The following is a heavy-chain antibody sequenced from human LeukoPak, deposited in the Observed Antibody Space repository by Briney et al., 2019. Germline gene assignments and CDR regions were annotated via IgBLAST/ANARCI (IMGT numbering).Heavy chain of an antibody. CDR1: GGSISSYY. CDR3: ARDPEGGNSPFDY. J-gene: IGHJ4*02. CDR2: IYYSGST. V-gene: IGHV4-59*01. Sequence: PSETLSLTCTVSGGSISSYYWSWIRQPPGKGLEWIGYIYYSGSTNYNPSLKSRVTISVDTSKNQFSLKLSSVTAADTAVYYCARDPEGGNSPFDYWGQGTLVTV. D-gene: IGHD4-23*01.